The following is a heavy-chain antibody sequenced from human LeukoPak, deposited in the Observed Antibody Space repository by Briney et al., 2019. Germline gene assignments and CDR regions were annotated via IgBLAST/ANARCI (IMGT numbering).Heavy chain of an antibody. V-gene: IGHV3-23*01. J-gene: IGHJ4*02. D-gene: IGHD3-3*01. CDR3: ARASTGITIFGVDY. Sequence: GGSLRLSCAASGFTFNNYAMSWVRQAPGRGLDWVASITSSYGTAYYADSVKGRFTISRDNSKNTLYLQMNSLRAEDTAIYYCARASTGITIFGVDYWGQGTLVTVSS. CDR1: GFTFNNYA. CDR2: ITSSYGTA.